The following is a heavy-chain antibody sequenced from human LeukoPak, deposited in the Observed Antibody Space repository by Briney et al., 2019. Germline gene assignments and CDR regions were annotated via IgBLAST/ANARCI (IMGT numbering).Heavy chain of an antibody. V-gene: IGHV1-18*01. CDR1: GYTFTSYG. D-gene: IGHD4-17*01. CDR3: AGDPEYGDYDY. CDR2: ISAYNGNT. Sequence: ASVKVSCKASGYTFTSYGISWVRQAPGQGLEWMGWISAYNGNTNYAQKLQGRVTMTTDTSTSTAYMELRSLRSDDTAVCYCAGDPEYGDYDYWGQGTLVTVSS. J-gene: IGHJ4*02.